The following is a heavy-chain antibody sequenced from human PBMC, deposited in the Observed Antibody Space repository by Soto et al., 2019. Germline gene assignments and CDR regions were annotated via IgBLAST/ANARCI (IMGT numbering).Heavy chain of an antibody. CDR3: ASNPPQLDDLWDYYYYMDV. V-gene: IGHV1-69*02. Sequence: SVKVSCKASGGTFSSYTISWVRQAPGQGLEWMGRIIPILGIANYAQKFQGRVTITADKSTSTAYMELSSLRSEDTAVYYCASNPPQLDDLWDYYYYMDVWGKGTTVTVSS. D-gene: IGHD3-16*01. CDR1: GGTFSSYT. J-gene: IGHJ6*03. CDR2: IIPILGIA.